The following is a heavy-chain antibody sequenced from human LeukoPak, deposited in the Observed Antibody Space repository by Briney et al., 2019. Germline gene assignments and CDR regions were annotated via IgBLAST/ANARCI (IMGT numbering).Heavy chain of an antibody. Sequence: PSETLSLTCTVSTGSISSYYWSWIRQPPGKALEWIGYIYYTGSTYYNPSLKSRVSISVDTSKNQFSLKLSSVTAADTAVYYCATGSPLPLDFWGQGTLVTVSS. J-gene: IGHJ4*02. CDR2: IYYTGST. V-gene: IGHV4-59*08. CDR3: ATGSPLPLDF. CDR1: TGSISSYY. D-gene: IGHD1-1*01.